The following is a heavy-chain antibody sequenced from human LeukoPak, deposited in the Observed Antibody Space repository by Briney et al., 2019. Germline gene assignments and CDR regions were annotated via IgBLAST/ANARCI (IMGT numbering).Heavy chain of an antibody. D-gene: IGHD3-10*01. CDR1: GGSISSYY. Sequence: SETLSLTCTVSGGSISSYYWSWIRQPPGKGLDWIGYIYYSGSTNYNPSLKSRVTISVDTSKNQFSLKLSSVTAADTAVYYCARHGNPGVRGVSPDYWGQGTLVTVSS. CDR2: IYYSGST. V-gene: IGHV4-59*08. J-gene: IGHJ4*02. CDR3: ARHGNPGVRGVSPDY.